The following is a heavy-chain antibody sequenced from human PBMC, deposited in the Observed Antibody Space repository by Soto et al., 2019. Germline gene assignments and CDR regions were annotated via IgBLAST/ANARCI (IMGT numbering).Heavy chain of an antibody. Sequence: GGSLGLSCAASGLTFSSYSMNWVRQAPGKGLEWVAVISYGGSNKYYADSVKGRFTISRDNSKNTLYLQMNSLRAEDTAVYYCARDSYVRTFDYWGQGTLVTVSS. D-gene: IGHD3-10*01. V-gene: IGHV3-30*03. CDR2: ISYGGSNK. CDR1: GLTFSSYS. CDR3: ARDSYVRTFDY. J-gene: IGHJ4*02.